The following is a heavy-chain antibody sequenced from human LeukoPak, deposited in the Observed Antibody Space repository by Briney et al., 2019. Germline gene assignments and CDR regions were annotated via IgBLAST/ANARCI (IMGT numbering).Heavy chain of an antibody. Sequence: KSGGSLRLSCAASGFTFTNYKMNSVRQAPGKGLEWVSCISTRSTYIYYADSVKGRFTISRDNAENSLYLQMNSLRAADTAVYYCAREEEWYASGTYYKGFDSWGQGTLVTVSS. J-gene: IGHJ4*02. CDR2: ISTRSTYI. CDR3: AREEEWYASGTYYKGFDS. D-gene: IGHD3-10*01. CDR1: GFTFTNYK. V-gene: IGHV3-21*01.